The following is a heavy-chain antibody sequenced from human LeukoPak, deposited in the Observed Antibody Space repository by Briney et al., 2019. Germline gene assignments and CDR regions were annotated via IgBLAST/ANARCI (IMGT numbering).Heavy chain of an antibody. J-gene: IGHJ6*02. Sequence: GGSLRLSCAASGFTFSSYEMNWVRQAPGKGLEWVSYISSSGSTIYYADSVKGRFTISRDNAKNSLYLQMNSLRAEDTAVYYCARELITLVRGVKRGYGMDVWGQGTTVTVSS. D-gene: IGHD3-10*01. CDR1: GFTFSSYE. CDR3: ARELITLVRGVKRGYGMDV. CDR2: ISSSGSTI. V-gene: IGHV3-48*03.